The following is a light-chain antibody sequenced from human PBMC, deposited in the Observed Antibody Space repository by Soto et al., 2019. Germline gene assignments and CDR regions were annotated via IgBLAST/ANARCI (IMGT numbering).Light chain of an antibody. CDR1: HSVGSN. J-gene: IGKJ4*01. CDR3: QQYKQWPFA. Sequence: VMTQSPTTLSVSPGERATLSCRASHSVGSNLAWYQQNPGQAPRLLIYGASTSATGVPARFSGSGSSTQFTLTISSLQSEEFGFYYCQQYKQWPFAFGGGTKVEIK. V-gene: IGKV3-15*01. CDR2: GAS.